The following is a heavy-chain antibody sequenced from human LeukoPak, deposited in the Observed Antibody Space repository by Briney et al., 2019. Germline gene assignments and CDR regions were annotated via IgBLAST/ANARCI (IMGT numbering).Heavy chain of an antibody. V-gene: IGHV3-30*18. J-gene: IGHJ4*02. Sequence: GGSLRLSCAASGFTFSSYGMHWVRQAPGKGLEWVAVISYDGSNKYYADSVKGRFTISRDNSKNTLYLQMNSLRAEDTAVYYCAKDRYSSSWYVVWGFDYWGQGTLVTVSS. CDR3: AKDRYSSSWYVVWGFDY. D-gene: IGHD6-13*01. CDR1: GFTFSSYG. CDR2: ISYDGSNK.